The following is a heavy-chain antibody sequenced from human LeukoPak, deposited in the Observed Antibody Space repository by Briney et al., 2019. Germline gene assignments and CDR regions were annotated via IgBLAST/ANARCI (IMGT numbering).Heavy chain of an antibody. Sequence: PSETLSLXCTVSGGSISSSSYYWGWIRQPPGKGLEWIGSIYYSGITYYNPSLKSRVTISVDTSKNQFSLKLSSVTAADTAVYYCARHGYYYYYMDVWGKGTTVTVSS. CDR1: GGSISSSSYY. V-gene: IGHV4-39*01. CDR2: IYYSGIT. J-gene: IGHJ6*03. CDR3: ARHGYYYYYMDV.